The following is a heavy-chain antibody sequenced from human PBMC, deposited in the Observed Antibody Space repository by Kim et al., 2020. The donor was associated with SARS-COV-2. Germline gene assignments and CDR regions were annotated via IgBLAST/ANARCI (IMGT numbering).Heavy chain of an antibody. V-gene: IGHV3-11*05. CDR3: ARVAYGSGSWYYFDY. Sequence: DSVKGRFTISRDNAKNSLYLQMHSLRAEDTAVYYCARVAYGSGSWYYFDYWGQGTLVTVSS. J-gene: IGHJ4*02. D-gene: IGHD3-10*01.